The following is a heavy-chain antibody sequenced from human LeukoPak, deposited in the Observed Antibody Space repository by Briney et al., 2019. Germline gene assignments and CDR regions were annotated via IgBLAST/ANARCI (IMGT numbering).Heavy chain of an antibody. CDR3: ARGYRAFGY. CDR1: GGSISSYY. V-gene: IGHV4-59*01. Sequence: SETLSLTCTVSGGSISSYYWSWIRQPPGKGLEWIGYIYYSGSTSYNPSLKSRVTISVDTSKNQFSLKLSSVTAADTAVYYCARGYRAFGYWGQGTLVTVSS. D-gene: IGHD4-11*01. J-gene: IGHJ4*02. CDR2: IYYSGST.